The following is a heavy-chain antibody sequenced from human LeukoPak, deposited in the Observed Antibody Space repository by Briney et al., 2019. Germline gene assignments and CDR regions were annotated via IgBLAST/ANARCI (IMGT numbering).Heavy chain of an antibody. D-gene: IGHD3-16*01. CDR3: AKRSVLGTDWYVDF. Sequence: GGSLRLSCVASGFTFSPFEMNWVRQAPGKGLEWVSYITPSGFTTYYADSVKGRFTISRDNSKNTLYLQMNSLRTDDTAVYYCAKRSVLGTDWYVDFWGRGTLVTVSS. V-gene: IGHV3-48*03. CDR2: ITPSGFTT. CDR1: GFTFSPFE. J-gene: IGHJ2*01.